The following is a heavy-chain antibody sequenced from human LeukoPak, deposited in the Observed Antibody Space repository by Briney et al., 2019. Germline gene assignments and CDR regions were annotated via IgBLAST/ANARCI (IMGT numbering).Heavy chain of an antibody. D-gene: IGHD3-3*01. V-gene: IGHV1-69*13. Sequence: VKVSCKASGGTFSSYAISWVRQAPGQGLEWMGGIIPIFGTANYAQKFQGRVTITADESTSTAYMELSSLRSEDTAVYYCASGAITIFGVVNSFDYWGQGTLVTVSS. J-gene: IGHJ4*02. CDR2: IIPIFGTA. CDR3: ASGAITIFGVVNSFDY. CDR1: GGTFSSYA.